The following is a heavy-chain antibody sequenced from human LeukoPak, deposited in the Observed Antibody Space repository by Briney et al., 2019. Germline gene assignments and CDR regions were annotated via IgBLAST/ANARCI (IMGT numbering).Heavy chain of an antibody. D-gene: IGHD6-19*01. CDR3: AYIAVAGSFDY. CDR2: MNPNSGNT. CDR1: GYTFSNFD. Sequence: ASVKVSCKASGYTFSNFDVNWVRQATGQGLKWMGWMNPNSGNTGYAQKFQGSVTITRNTSISTAYMELSSLRSEDTAVYYCAYIAVAGSFDYWGQGTLVTVSS. V-gene: IGHV1-8*03. J-gene: IGHJ4*02.